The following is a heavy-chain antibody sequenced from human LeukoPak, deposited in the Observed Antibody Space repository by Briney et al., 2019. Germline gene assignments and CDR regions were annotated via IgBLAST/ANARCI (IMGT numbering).Heavy chain of an antibody. CDR2: INPNSGGT. CDR3: ARGQMGVDY. V-gene: IGHV1-2*02. Sequence: ASVTVSFTASGYTFTVYYMHWVRQAPGQGLEWMGWINPNSGGTNYAQKFQGRVTMTRDTSISTAYMELSSLRSEDTAVYYCARGQMGVDYWGQGTLVTVSS. J-gene: IGHJ4*02. D-gene: IGHD3-16*01. CDR1: GYTFTVYY.